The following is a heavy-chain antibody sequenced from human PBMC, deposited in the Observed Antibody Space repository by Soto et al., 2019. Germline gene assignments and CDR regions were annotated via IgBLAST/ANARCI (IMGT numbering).Heavy chain of an antibody. Sequence: GGSLRLSCAASGFTFSNAWMSWVRQAPGKGLEWVGRIKSKTDGGTTDYAAPVKGRFTISRDDSKNTLYLQMNSLKTEDTAVYYCTTDLWQWLVFGIDYFDYWGQGTLVTVSS. CDR1: GFTFSNAW. CDR2: IKSKTDGGTT. D-gene: IGHD6-19*01. CDR3: TTDLWQWLVFGIDYFDY. V-gene: IGHV3-15*01. J-gene: IGHJ4*02.